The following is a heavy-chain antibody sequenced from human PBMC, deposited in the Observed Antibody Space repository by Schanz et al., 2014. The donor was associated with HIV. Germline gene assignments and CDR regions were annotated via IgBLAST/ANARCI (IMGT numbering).Heavy chain of an antibody. D-gene: IGHD6-19*01. Sequence: EVHLLESGGDLAQPGDSLRLSCVASGFVFRDFAMAWVRQAPGKGLEWVSAISGSGGGTFYAGSVKGRFTISRDNSKNMLYLQMTSLRVEDTAVYYCTKDIVAGASEYWGQGTLVIVSS. CDR3: TKDIVAGASEY. CDR2: ISGSGGGT. CDR1: GFVFRDFA. V-gene: IGHV3-23*01. J-gene: IGHJ4*02.